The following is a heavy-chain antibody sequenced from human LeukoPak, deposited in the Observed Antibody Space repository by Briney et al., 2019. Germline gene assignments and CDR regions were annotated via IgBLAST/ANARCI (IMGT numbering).Heavy chain of an antibody. CDR2: IIPVLNIT. CDR3: ARDQGLTAPPPYGLDV. CDR1: GGTFSTSA. V-gene: IGHV1-69*04. J-gene: IGHJ6*02. Sequence: SVKVSCKTSGGTFSTSAITWVRQAPGHGLEWMGRIIPVLNITTYAQRFQGRVTITADTSTSTVYMELSSLRSEETAVYYCARDQGLTAPPPYGLDVWGQGTTVIVSS. D-gene: IGHD5-18*01.